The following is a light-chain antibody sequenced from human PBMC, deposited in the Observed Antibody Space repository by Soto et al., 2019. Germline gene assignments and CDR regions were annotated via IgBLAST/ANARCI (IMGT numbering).Light chain of an antibody. J-gene: IGKJ2*01. CDR2: GAS. V-gene: IGKV3-15*01. CDR3: QPYNNWPPYT. CDR1: QSVSSN. Sequence: EIVMTQSPATLSVSPGERATLSCRASQSVSSNLAWYQQKPGQAPRLLIYGASTRATGIPARFSGSGSGTEFTLTISSLQSEYFAVYHCQPYNNWPPYTFGQGTKLEIK.